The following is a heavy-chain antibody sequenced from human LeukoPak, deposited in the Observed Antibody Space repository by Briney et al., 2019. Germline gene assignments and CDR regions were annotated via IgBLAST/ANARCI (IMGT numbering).Heavy chain of an antibody. CDR1: GFTFSSYS. D-gene: IGHD5-18*01. CDR2: ISSSSSTI. CDR3: ASGYSYGYKGGAFDI. V-gene: IGHV3-48*04. Sequence: SGGSLRLSCAASGFTFSSYSMNWVRQAPGKGLEWVSYISSSSSTIYYADSVKGRFTISRDNAKNSLYLQMNSLRAEDTAVYYCASGYSYGYKGGAFDIWGQGTMVTVSS. J-gene: IGHJ3*02.